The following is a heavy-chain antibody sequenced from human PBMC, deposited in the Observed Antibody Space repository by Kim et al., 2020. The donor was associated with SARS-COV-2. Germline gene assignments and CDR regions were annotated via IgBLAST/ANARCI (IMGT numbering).Heavy chain of an antibody. CDR1: GGTFSSYA. V-gene: IGHV1-69*13. CDR2: IIPIFGTA. Sequence: SVKVSCKASGGTFSSYAISWVRQAPGQGLEWMGGIIPIFGTANYAQKFQGRVTITADESTSTAYMELSSLRSEDTAVYYCARALGSSSSDYYYYGMDVWGQGTTVTVSS. D-gene: IGHD6-6*01. CDR3: ARALGSSSSDYYYYGMDV. J-gene: IGHJ6*02.